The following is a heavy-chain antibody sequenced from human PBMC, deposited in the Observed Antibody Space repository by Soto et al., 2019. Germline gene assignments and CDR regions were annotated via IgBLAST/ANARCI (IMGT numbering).Heavy chain of an antibody. V-gene: IGHV6-1*01. D-gene: IGHD3-16*01. CDR1: GDSVSSYRAA. CDR3: TREGFLSIDYSYCGFDP. CDR2: TYYRSKWYN. Sequence: SLTLSLPCAISGDSVSSYRAAWNWIRQSPSRGLEWLGRTYYRSKWYNEYAVSVKSRITINADTTKNHFSLQLNSVTPEDTAVYYCTREGFLSIDYSYCGFDPWGQGTLVTVSS. J-gene: IGHJ5*02.